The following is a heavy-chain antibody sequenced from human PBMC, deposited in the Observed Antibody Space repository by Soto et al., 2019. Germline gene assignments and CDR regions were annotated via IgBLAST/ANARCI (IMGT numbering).Heavy chain of an antibody. CDR3: ARPHRPLYSSSWYWGAFDI. V-gene: IGHV4-39*01. D-gene: IGHD6-13*01. CDR2: IYYSGST. J-gene: IGHJ3*02. Sequence: SETLSLTCTVSGGSISSSSYYWGWIRQPPGKGLEWIGSIYYSGSTYYNPSLKSRVTISVDTSKNQFSLKLSSVTAADTAVYYCARPHRPLYSSSWYWGAFDIWGQGTMVTVSS. CDR1: GGSISSSSYY.